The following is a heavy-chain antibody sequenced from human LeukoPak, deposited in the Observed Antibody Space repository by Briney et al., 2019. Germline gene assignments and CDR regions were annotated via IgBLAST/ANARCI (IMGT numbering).Heavy chain of an antibody. V-gene: IGHV4-34*01. CDR3: ARHPSSSWTNYYYYGMDV. J-gene: IGHJ6*02. CDR1: GGPFRAFY. CDR2: INHSGGT. Sequence: SETLSLTCDVSGGPFRAFYWSWIRQPPGKGLEWIGEINHSGGTNYSPSLKSRVTISVDTSKNQFSLKLSSVTAADTAVYYCARHPSSSWTNYYYYGMDVWGQGTTVTVSS. D-gene: IGHD6-13*01.